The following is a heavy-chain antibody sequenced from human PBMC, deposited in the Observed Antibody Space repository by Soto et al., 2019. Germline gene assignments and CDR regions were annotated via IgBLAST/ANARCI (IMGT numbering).Heavy chain of an antibody. Sequence: QVQLVQSGAEVKKPGSSVKVSCKASGGAFSNYAISWLRQAPGQGLEWMGGFIPVFGTTNYAQIFEGRITITADESSTAAYMELSSLRSHDTAVYYCARSIGSSSFDFDFWGQGTLVTVSS. CDR3: ARSIGSSSFDFDF. V-gene: IGHV1-69*01. CDR2: FIPVFGTT. CDR1: GGAFSNYA. J-gene: IGHJ4*02. D-gene: IGHD6-6*01.